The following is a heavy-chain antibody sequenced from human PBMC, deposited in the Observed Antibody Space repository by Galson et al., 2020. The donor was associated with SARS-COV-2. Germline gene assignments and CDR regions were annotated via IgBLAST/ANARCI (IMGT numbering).Heavy chain of an antibody. J-gene: IGHJ3*02. CDR2: ISYDGSNK. CDR3: ARPMGGNYWGAFDI. V-gene: IGHV3-30*04. Sequence: TGGSLRLSCAASGFTFSTYAMHWVRQAPGKGLEWVALISYDGSNKYYADSVKGRFTISRDNSKNTLYLQMNSLRAEDTAVYYCARPMGGNYWGAFDIWGQGTMVTVSS. D-gene: IGHD1-7*01. CDR1: GFTFSTYA.